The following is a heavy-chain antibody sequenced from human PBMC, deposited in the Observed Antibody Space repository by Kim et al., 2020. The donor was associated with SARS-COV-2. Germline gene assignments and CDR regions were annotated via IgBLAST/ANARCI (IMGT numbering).Heavy chain of an antibody. D-gene: IGHD6-13*01. Sequence: YYADSVKGRFTISSENSKNTLFLQMNSLRVDDTAVYYCARGGIAAYAFDIWGQGTMVTVSP. J-gene: IGHJ3*02. CDR3: ARGGIAAYAFDI. V-gene: IGHV3-53*01.